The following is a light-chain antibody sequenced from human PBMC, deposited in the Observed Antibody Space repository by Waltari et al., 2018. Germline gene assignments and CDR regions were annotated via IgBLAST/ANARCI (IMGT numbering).Light chain of an antibody. CDR3: QQAHRFPLT. CDR1: QDINSR. J-gene: IGKJ4*01. Sequence: DIQLTQSPSSVSASMGARITITCRASQDINSRLAWYQQRLGKAPRLLIYSASTLQIGVSSRFTGSGSGTDYTLTISNVQPEDFAIYFCQQAHRFPLTFGGGTKVEMK. V-gene: IGKV1-12*01. CDR2: SAS.